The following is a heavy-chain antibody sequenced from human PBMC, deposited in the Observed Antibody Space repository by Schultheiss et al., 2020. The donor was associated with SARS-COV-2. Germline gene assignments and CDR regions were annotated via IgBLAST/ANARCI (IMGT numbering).Heavy chain of an antibody. CDR2: IGTAGDT. CDR3: AKDRSVVPAARLTHPIDY. D-gene: IGHD2-2*01. CDR1: GFTFSSYD. Sequence: GGSLRLSCAASGFTFSSYDMHWVRQATGKGLEWVSAIGTAGDTYYPGSVKGRFTISRENAKNSLYLQMNSLRAGDTAVYYCAKDRSVVPAARLTHPIDYWGQGTLVTVSS. J-gene: IGHJ4*02. V-gene: IGHV3-13*01.